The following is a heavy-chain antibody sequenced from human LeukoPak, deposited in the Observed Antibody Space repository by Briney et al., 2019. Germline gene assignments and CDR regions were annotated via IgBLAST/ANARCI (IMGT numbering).Heavy chain of an antibody. J-gene: IGHJ4*02. CDR3: ARNYYDSSGYYLFAY. CDR1: GFTFSSYA. D-gene: IGHD3-22*01. V-gene: IGHV3-23*01. Sequence: GGALRLSCAASGFTFSSYAMSWVRQAPGKGLEWVSAIRDSGSSTHYADSVKGRFTISRDNSKNTLYLQMNSLRAEDTAVYYCARNYYDSSGYYLFAYWGQGTLVTVSS. CDR2: IRDSGSST.